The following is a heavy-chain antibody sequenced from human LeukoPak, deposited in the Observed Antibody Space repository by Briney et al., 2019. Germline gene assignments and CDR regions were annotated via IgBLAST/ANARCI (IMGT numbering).Heavy chain of an antibody. D-gene: IGHD1-1*01. V-gene: IGHV4-59*08. CDR1: GGSISTYY. J-gene: IGHJ6*03. CDR3: ARLTQLEGGTGYYYMDV. Sequence: SETLSLTYSISGGSISTYYWSWIRQPPGKGLEWIGYINYSGSTNYSPSLKSRVTISIDTSKNQFSLKLTSVTAADTAVYYCARLTQLEGGTGYYYMDVWGKGTTVTVSS. CDR2: INYSGST.